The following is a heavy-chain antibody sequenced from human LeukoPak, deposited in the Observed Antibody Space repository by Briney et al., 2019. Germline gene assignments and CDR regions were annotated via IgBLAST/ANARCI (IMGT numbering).Heavy chain of an antibody. D-gene: IGHD2-2*01. CDR3: ARGHVLGYCSSTSCLNWFDP. CDR1: GYTFTSYG. V-gene: IGHV1-18*01. J-gene: IGHJ5*02. CDR2: ISAYNGNT. Sequence: GASVKVSCKASGYTFTSYGISWVRQAPGQGLEWMGWISAYNGNTNYAQKLQGRVTMTTDTSTSTAYMELRSLRSDDTAVYYCARGHVLGYCSSTSCLNWFDPWGQGTLVTVSS.